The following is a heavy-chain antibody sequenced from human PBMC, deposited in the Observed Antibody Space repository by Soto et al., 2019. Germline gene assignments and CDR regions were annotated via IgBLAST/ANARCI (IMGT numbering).Heavy chain of an antibody. D-gene: IGHD2-21*02. Sequence: PSETLSLTCTVSGGSISSGGYYWSWIRQHPGKGLEWIGYIYYSGSTYYNPSLKSRVTISVDTSKNQFSLKLSSVTAADTAVYYCARWATAILKNWFDPWGQGTLVTVSS. CDR1: GGSISSGGYY. V-gene: IGHV4-31*03. J-gene: IGHJ5*02. CDR3: ARWATAILKNWFDP. CDR2: IYYSGST.